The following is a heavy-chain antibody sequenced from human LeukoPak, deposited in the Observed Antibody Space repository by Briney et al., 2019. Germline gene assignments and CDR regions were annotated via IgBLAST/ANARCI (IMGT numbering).Heavy chain of an antibody. CDR2: IYYSGST. CDR1: GGSISSSSYY. V-gene: IGHV4-61*05. D-gene: IGHD6-19*01. Sequence: SETLSLTCTVSGGSISSSSYYWGWIRQPPGKGLEWIGYIYYSGSTNYNPSLKSRVTISVDTSKNQFSLKLSSVTAADTAVYYCARGGLDDAFDIWGQGTMVTVSS. J-gene: IGHJ3*02. CDR3: ARGGLDDAFDI.